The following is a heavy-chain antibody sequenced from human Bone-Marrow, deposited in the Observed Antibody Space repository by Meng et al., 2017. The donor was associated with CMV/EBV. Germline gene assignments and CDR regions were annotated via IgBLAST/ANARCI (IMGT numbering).Heavy chain of an antibody. V-gene: IGHV4-39*07. Sequence: SETLSLTCTVSGGSISSSSYYWGWIRQPPGKGLEWIGSIYYSGSTYYNPSLKSRVTISVDTSKNQFSLKLSSVPAADTAVYYCARTYRRAFDIWGQGTMVTVSS. CDR2: IYYSGST. CDR1: GGSISSSSYY. CDR3: ARTYRRAFDI. D-gene: IGHD1-1*01. J-gene: IGHJ3*02.